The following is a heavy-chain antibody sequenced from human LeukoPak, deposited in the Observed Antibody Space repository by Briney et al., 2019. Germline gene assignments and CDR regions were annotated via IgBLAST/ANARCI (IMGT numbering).Heavy chain of an antibody. CDR2: ISSSSSTI. J-gene: IGHJ4*02. CDR1: GFPLSRYE. V-gene: IGHV3-48*03. D-gene: IGHD3-22*01. Sequence: GVSQSLSCAACGFPLSRYEMIWVRQSPGKGLEWVSYISSSSSTILYAVFVKGHFIIYIEMHKNSLYLQMNSLRAEDTAVYYCARDHYDSSGPNFLYFDYWGQGTLVTVSS. CDR3: ARDHYDSSGPNFLYFDY.